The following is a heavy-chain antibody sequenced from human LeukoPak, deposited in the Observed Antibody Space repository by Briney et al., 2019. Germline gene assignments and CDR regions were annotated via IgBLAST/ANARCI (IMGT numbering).Heavy chain of an antibody. CDR1: GFTFSSYA. Sequence: PGGSLRLSCAASGFTFSSYAMHWVRQALGKGLEWVAVISYDGSNKYYADSVKGRFTISRDNSKNTLYLQMNSPRAEDTAVYYCARDGVAGNFDYWGQGTLVTVSS. CDR2: ISYDGSNK. J-gene: IGHJ4*02. V-gene: IGHV3-30*04. D-gene: IGHD6-19*01. CDR3: ARDGVAGNFDY.